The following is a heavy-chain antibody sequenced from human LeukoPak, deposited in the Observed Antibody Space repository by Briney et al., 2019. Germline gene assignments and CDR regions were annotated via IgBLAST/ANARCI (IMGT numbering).Heavy chain of an antibody. D-gene: IGHD6-13*01. CDR2: IKQDGSEK. CDR3: AREISSWYRTEGRFDP. V-gene: IGHV3-7*01. CDR1: GFTFSNYW. Sequence: PGGSLRLSCAASGFTFSNYWMSWVRQAPGKGLQWVANIKQDGSEKYYVDSLKGRFTISRDNAKNSLYLQMNRLRAEDTAVYYCAREISSWYRTEGRFDPWGQGTLVTVSS. J-gene: IGHJ5*02.